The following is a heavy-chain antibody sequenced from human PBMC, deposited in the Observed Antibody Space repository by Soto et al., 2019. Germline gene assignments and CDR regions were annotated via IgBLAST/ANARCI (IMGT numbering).Heavy chain of an antibody. Sequence: GGSRRLSCAASGFTVSGSAILWARQASGKGLEWVGRIRSKANNYATAYVASVKGRFTISRDDSKNTAYLQMNSLKTEDTAVYYCTRLRYSDSSGYCPWGQGTLVTVSS. V-gene: IGHV3-73*01. CDR1: GFTVSGSA. CDR2: IRSKANNYAT. CDR3: TRLRYSDSSGYCP. J-gene: IGHJ5*02. D-gene: IGHD3-22*01.